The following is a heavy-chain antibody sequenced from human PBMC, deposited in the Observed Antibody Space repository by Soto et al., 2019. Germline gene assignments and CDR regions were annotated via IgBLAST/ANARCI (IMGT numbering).Heavy chain of an antibody. D-gene: IGHD2-8*01. CDR3: AGVQYYFDY. V-gene: IGHV3-30*03. Sequence: QVQLVESGGGVVQPGRSLRLSCAASGFPFSSYGMHWVRQAPGKGLDWVSHISYDGSNKHYTDSVKGRFTISRDNSTNLLYLQMSSLRAEDTAVYYCAGVQYYFDYCGPGTRVSVAS. CDR2: ISYDGSNK. J-gene: IGHJ4*02. CDR1: GFPFSSYG.